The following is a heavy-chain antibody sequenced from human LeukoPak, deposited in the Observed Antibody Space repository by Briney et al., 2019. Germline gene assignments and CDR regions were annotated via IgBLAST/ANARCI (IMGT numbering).Heavy chain of an antibody. V-gene: IGHV4-61*02. J-gene: IGHJ6*03. CDR1: GGSISSGSYY. CDR3: ASVHTYYYYMDV. Sequence: SETLSLTCTVSGGSISSGSYYWSWIRQPAGKGLEWIGRIYTNGSTNYNPSLKSRVTISVDTSKNQFSLKLSSVTAADTAVYYCASVHTYYYYMDVWGKGTTVTVSS. CDR2: IYTNGST.